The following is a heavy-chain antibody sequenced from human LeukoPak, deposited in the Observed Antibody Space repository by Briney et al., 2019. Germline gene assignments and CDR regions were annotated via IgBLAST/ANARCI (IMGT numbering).Heavy chain of an antibody. Sequence: ASVKVSCTASGYTFTSYGISWVRQAPGQGLEWMGWISAYNGNTNYAQKLQGRVTMTTDTSTSTAYMELRSLRSDDTAVYYCARTNRYSSSWYLSSWFDPWGQGTLVTVSS. V-gene: IGHV1-18*01. J-gene: IGHJ5*02. CDR1: GYTFTSYG. CDR2: ISAYNGNT. D-gene: IGHD6-13*01. CDR3: ARTNRYSSSWYLSSWFDP.